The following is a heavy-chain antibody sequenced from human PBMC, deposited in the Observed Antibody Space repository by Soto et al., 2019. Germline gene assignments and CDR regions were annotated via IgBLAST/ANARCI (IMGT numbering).Heavy chain of an antibody. CDR2: IWYDGSNK. J-gene: IGHJ6*01. CDR3: ARARGFGAHALGYYYYGMEV. Sequence: VGSLRLSCAASVFTFSSYGMHWVRDSPGKGLEWVAVIWYDGSNKYYADSVKGRFTISRDNSKNTLYLQMNSLRAEDTAVYYCARARGFGAHALGYYYYGMEVWGQGTTVSVSS. D-gene: IGHD3-10*01. CDR1: VFTFSSYG. V-gene: IGHV3-33*01.